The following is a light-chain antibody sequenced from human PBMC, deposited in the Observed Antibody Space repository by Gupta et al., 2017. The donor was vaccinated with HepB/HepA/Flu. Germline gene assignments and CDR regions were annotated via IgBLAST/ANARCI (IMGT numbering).Light chain of an antibody. CDR1: QSLRDSTGHHY. CDR3: MQALQSPWT. Sequence: DIVMTQSPLSLPVTPGEPAAISCRSSQSLRDSTGHHYLDWYVQKPGRSPQLLIYLGSSRASGVPDRFSGSGSGTDFTLKISRVEAEDVGVYYCMQALQSPWTFGQGTKVEIK. CDR2: LGS. J-gene: IGKJ1*01. V-gene: IGKV2-28*01.